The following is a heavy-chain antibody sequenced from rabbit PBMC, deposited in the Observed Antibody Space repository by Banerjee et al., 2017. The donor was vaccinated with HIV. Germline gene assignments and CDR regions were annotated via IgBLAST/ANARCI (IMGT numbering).Heavy chain of an antibody. J-gene: IGHJ6*01. V-gene: IGHV1S40*01. CDR1: GFDFSSNA. D-gene: IGHD4-1*01. CDR3: ARSVVAGVSL. Sequence: QSLEESGGGLVQPEGSLTLTCKASGFDFSSNAMCWVRQAPGKGLEWIASIYAGSSGSTYYASWAKGRFTISKTSSTTVTLQMTSLTAADTATYFCARSVVAGVSLWGPGTLVTVS. CDR2: IYAGSSGST.